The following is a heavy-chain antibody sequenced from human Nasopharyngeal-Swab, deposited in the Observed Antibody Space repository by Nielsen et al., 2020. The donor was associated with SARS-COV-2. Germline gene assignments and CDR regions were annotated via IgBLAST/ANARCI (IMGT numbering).Heavy chain of an antibody. V-gene: IGHV3-74*01. CDR3: TRDPGDDKRDWYFDV. J-gene: IGHJ2*01. CDR1: GFTVSSHC. CDR2: ICGDVRRP. Sequence: GESLKISCAASGFTVSSHCMHWVRQGLGKGLEWVSRICGDVRRPGYADSVKGRFTISRDNAKNTLYLQMNSLTGEDAAVYFCTRDPGDDKRDWYFDVWGRGTLVTASS. D-gene: IGHD3-16*01.